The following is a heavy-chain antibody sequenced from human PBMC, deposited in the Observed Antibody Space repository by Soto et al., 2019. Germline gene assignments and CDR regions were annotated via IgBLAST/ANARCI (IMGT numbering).Heavy chain of an antibody. V-gene: IGHV3-33*01. J-gene: IGHJ4*02. D-gene: IGHD6-6*01. CDR2: IWYDGSNK. CDR1: GFTFSSYG. CDR3: ARDRPDISNPTDHPMFDY. Sequence: GGSLRLSCAASGFTFSSYGMHWVRQAPGKGLEWVAVIWYDGSNKYYADSVKGRFTISRDNARNTLYLQMNSLRVEDTAVYYCARDRPDISNPTDHPMFDYWGQGTQVTVS.